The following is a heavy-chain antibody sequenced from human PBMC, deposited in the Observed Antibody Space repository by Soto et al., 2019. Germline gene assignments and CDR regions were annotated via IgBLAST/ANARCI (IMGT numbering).Heavy chain of an antibody. J-gene: IGHJ4*02. CDR1: GGSFTSNNW. CDR2: IYRTGGT. D-gene: IGHD1-7*01. CDR3: ASRDPGTSVDY. V-gene: IGHV4-4*02. Sequence: KPSETLSLTCAVSGGSFTSNNWWTWVRQPPGQGLEWIGEIYRTGGTNYNPSLKSRVTISLDKSENQFSLKVTSLTAADTAVYYCASRDPGTSVDYWGRGTLVTVSS.